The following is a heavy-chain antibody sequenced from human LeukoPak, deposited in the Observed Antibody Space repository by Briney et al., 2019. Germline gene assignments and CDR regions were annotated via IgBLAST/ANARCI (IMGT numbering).Heavy chain of an antibody. CDR3: ARVEVGWFDP. CDR2: IYSGGST. J-gene: IGHJ5*02. Sequence: GGSLRLSCAASGFTVSSSYMSWVRQAPGKGLEWVSVIYSGGSTYYADSVKGRFTISRDNSKNTLYLQMNSLRAEDTAVYYCARVEVGWFDPWGQGTLVTVSS. D-gene: IGHD2-15*01. V-gene: IGHV3-66*01. CDR1: GFTVSSSY.